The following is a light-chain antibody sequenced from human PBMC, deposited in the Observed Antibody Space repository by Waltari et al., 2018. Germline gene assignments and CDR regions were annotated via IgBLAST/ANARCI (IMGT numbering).Light chain of an antibody. CDR1: SSDSGAYNY. CDR3: SSFTSSTTGI. CDR2: DVS. V-gene: IGLV2-14*03. Sequence: SALTQPDSVSGSPGQSITISCSGVSSDSGAYNYVSWYRRHPGEAPKVIIYDVSNRPSVVSNRFPGSKPGSTASLTISGLQPEDEAVYYCSSFTSSTTGIFGGGTKLTVL. J-gene: IGLJ2*01.